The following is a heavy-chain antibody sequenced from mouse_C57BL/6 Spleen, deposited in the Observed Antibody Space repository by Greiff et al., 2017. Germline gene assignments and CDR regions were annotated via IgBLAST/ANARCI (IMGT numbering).Heavy chain of an antibody. J-gene: IGHJ4*01. V-gene: IGHV1-50*01. Sequence: QVQLQQPGAELVKPGASVKLSFTASGYTFTSYWMQWVKPRPGQGLEWIGAIDPSDSSTNYTPKFKGKATLTVDTSSSTAYMQLSSLTSEDSAVYYCARNYYAMDYWGQGTSVTVSS. CDR3: ARNYYAMDY. CDR2: IDPSDSST. CDR1: GYTFTSYW.